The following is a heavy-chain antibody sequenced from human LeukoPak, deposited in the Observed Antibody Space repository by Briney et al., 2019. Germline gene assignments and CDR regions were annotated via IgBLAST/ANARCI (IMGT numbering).Heavy chain of an antibody. V-gene: IGHV1-69*13. CDR2: IIPIFGTA. Sequence: ASVKVSCKASGGTFSSYAISWVRQAPRQGLEWLGGIIPIFGTANYAQKSQGRVTITADESTSTAYMELSSLRSEDTAVYYCARDQTTVVSGKAFDIWGQGTMVTVSS. D-gene: IGHD4-23*01. J-gene: IGHJ3*02. CDR1: GGTFSSYA. CDR3: ARDQTTVVSGKAFDI.